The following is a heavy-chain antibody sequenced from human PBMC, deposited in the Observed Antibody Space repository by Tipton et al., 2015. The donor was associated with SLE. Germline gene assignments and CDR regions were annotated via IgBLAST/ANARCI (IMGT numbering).Heavy chain of an antibody. V-gene: IGHV3-53*05. CDR1: GFPVSRKY. Sequence: SLRLSCAASGFPVSRKYMTWVRQAPGKGLEWVSVMYSDGSKYYADSVRGRFTISRDESKNMLYLQMDSLRPDDTAVYYCARLRSYYYHVDVWGKGTTVTVSS. J-gene: IGHJ6*03. CDR3: ARLRSYYYHVDV. CDR2: MYSDGSK.